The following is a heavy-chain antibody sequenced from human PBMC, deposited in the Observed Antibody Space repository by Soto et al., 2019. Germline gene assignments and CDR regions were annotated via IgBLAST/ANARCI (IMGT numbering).Heavy chain of an antibody. CDR2: ISSRSNYI. Sequence: TGGSLRLSCAASGFTFSSYSMTWVRQAPGKGLEWVSTISSRSNYIYYASSVKGRFTISRDNAKNSLYLQMNSLRVEDTSVYYCARDFDPLLFGELISWSFDLWGRGTLVTVSS. CDR1: GFTFSSYS. V-gene: IGHV3-21*06. CDR3: ARDFDPLLFGELISWSFDL. D-gene: IGHD3-10*02. J-gene: IGHJ2*01.